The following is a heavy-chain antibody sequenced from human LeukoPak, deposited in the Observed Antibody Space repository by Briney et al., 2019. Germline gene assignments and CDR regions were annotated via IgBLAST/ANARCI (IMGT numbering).Heavy chain of an antibody. J-gene: IGHJ4*02. CDR2: ISSSSSYI. D-gene: IGHD1-26*01. V-gene: IGHV3-21*01. CDR3: ARDLWELLTGIDY. CDR1: GFTFSSYS. Sequence: GGSLRLSCAASGFTFSSYSMNWVRQAPGKGLEWVSSISSSSSYIYYADSVKGRFTISRDNAKNSLYLQMNSLRAEDTAVYYCARDLWELLTGIDYWGQGTLVTVSS.